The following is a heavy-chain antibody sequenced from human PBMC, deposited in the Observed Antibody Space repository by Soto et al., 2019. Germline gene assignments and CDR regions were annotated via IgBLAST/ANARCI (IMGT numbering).Heavy chain of an antibody. CDR2: IYHSWST. V-gene: IGHV4-30-2*01. CDR3: SRSSGWYGVFDY. J-gene: IGHJ4*02. D-gene: IGHD6-19*01. CDR1: GGSFSSGGNS. Sequence: QLQLQESGSGLVKPSQTLSPTCAGSGGSFSSGGNSWRWIRQPPAKGLEWIGYIYHSWSTYYNPSRKSRGTISVYRCKNQGTLKLSSVSAADTAVYYCSRSSGWYGVFDYSGQGTMVTVTS.